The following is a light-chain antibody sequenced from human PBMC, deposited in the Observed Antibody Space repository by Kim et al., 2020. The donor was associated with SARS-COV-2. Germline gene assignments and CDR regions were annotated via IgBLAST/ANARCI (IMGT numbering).Light chain of an antibody. J-gene: IGLJ2*01. CDR2: QDS. Sequence: YELTQPPSVSVSPGQTASITCSGDKLGDKYACWYQQKPGQSPVLVIYQDSKRPSGIPERFSGSNSGNTATLTISGTQAMDEADYYCQPWDSSAVVFCGGT. V-gene: IGLV3-1*01. CDR3: QPWDSSAVV. CDR1: KLGDKY.